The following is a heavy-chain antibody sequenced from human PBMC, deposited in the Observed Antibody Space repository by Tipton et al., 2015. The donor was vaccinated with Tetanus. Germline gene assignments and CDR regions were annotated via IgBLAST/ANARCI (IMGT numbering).Heavy chain of an antibody. Sequence: TLSLTCTVSGDSISSFYWSWIRQPPGKALEWVGWIHHSGSTDYNPSLKSRITTSVDMSKNQFSLKLSSVTAADTAVYYCARPHYQYWYFDLWGRGTLVTVSS. CDR3: ARPHYQYWYFDL. CDR1: GDSISSFY. D-gene: IGHD2-2*01. J-gene: IGHJ2*01. V-gene: IGHV4-59*08. CDR2: IHHSGST.